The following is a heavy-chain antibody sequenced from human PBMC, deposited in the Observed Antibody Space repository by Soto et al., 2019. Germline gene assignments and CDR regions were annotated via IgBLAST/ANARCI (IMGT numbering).Heavy chain of an antibody. Sequence: QVQLQESGPGLVKPSETLSLTCTVSGGSISSYYWSWIRQPPGKGLEWIGYIYYSGSTNYNPSLKSRVTISVDTSKNQFSLKLSSVTAADTAVYYCARMVYAIAEFDYWGQGTLVTVSS. CDR3: ARMVYAIAEFDY. J-gene: IGHJ4*02. CDR2: IYYSGST. V-gene: IGHV4-59*01. D-gene: IGHD2-8*01. CDR1: GGSISSYY.